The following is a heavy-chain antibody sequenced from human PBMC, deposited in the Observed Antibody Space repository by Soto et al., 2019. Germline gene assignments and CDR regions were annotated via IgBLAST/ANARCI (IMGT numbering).Heavy chain of an antibody. D-gene: IGHD6-13*01. V-gene: IGHV3-66*01. J-gene: IGHJ4*02. Sequence: GGSLRLSCAASGFTVSSNYMSWVRQAPGKGLEWVSVIYSSGSTYYADSVKGRSTISTDNSKNTLNLQMKSLRAEDTAVYYCARVGLSRSSWLDYWGQGTLVTVSS. CDR1: GFTVSSNY. CDR3: ARVGLSRSSWLDY. CDR2: IYSSGST.